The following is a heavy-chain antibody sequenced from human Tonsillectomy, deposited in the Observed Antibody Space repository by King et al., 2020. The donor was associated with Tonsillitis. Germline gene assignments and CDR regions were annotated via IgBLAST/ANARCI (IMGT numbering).Heavy chain of an antibody. CDR3: AKDWSSYYTY. D-gene: IGHD3-3*01. CDR2: ITGDGVST. CDR1: GFRFDDHG. V-gene: IGHV3-43*02. J-gene: IGHJ4*02. Sequence: VQLVESGGGVVQPGGSLRLSCAASGFRFDDHGMHWVRQAPGKGLEWVSLITGDGVSTYYADSVKGRFTISRDNSKNSLYLQMNSLRTEDTALYYCAKDWSSYYTYWGQGTLVTVSS.